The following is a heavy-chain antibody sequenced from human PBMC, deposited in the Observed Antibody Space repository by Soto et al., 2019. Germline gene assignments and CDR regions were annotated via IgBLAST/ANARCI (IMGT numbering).Heavy chain of an antibody. CDR1: GGSISRYY. Sequence: QVQLQESGPGLVEPSETLSLTCTVSGGSISRYYWSWIRQPPAKGLERIGYIYYSGSTNYNPSLKSRVTISVDTSMNQFSLKLSSVTAADTAVYYCARELAHLYDSSGSPGWFDPWGQGTLVTVSS. V-gene: IGHV4-59*01. CDR2: IYYSGST. J-gene: IGHJ5*02. CDR3: ARELAHLYDSSGSPGWFDP. D-gene: IGHD3-22*01.